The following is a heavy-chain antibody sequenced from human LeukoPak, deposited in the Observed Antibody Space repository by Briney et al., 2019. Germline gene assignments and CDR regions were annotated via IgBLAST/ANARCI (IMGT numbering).Heavy chain of an antibody. D-gene: IGHD3-22*01. Sequence: PGRSLRLSCTASGFTFGDYAMHWVRQAPGKGLEWVALISYDGSSKYYADSVKGRFTISRDNSKNTLYLQMNSLRAEDTAVYYCARGPPMYYYGSSAYHYDYFDYWGQGTLVTVSS. CDR1: GFTFGDYA. J-gene: IGHJ4*02. V-gene: IGHV3-30*04. CDR3: ARGPPMYYYGSSAYHYDYFDY. CDR2: ISYDGSSK.